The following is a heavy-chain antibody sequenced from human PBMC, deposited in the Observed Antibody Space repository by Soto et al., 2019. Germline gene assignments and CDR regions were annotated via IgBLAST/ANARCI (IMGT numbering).Heavy chain of an antibody. D-gene: IGHD3-16*01. Sequence: EVQLVESGGGLVQPGGSLRLSCAASGFTFSSSWMHWVRQAPGKGLVWVSRINSDASTTTYADSVKGRFTISRDNAKNTLYLQMNSLSAAATAVNYCVRDGGQWGQGTLVTVSS. CDR3: VRDGGQ. CDR1: GFTFSSSW. V-gene: IGHV3-74*03. J-gene: IGHJ4*02. CDR2: INSDASTT.